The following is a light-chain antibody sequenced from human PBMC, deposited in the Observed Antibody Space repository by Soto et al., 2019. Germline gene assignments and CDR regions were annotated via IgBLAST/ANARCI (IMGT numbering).Light chain of an antibody. CDR2: GVY. Sequence: IVFTQSPGPPSLSPRERATLSFKASQTGSNSYLAWYQHKSGQAPRLLIYGVYTRASGIPDRFSGSGSGTEFTLTITRLEPEDSAVYFCQHYGYSQWTFGQGTKVDI. CDR1: QTGSNSY. CDR3: QHYGYSQWT. V-gene: IGKV3-20*01. J-gene: IGKJ1*01.